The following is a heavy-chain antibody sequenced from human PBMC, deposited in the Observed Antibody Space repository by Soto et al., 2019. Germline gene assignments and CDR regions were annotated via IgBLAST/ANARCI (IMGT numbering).Heavy chain of an antibody. D-gene: IGHD3-16*01. V-gene: IGHV1-18*01. J-gene: IGHJ6*04. CDR2: ISAYNGNT. Sequence: QVQLVQSGAEVKKPGASVKVSCKASGYTFTSYGISWVRQAPGQGLEWMGWISAYNGNTNYAQKLQGRVTMTTDTATRTAYMELRSLRSDDTAVYYCARDCALGENYDDYGMDVWGEGTTVTVSS. CDR1: GYTFTSYG. CDR3: ARDCALGENYDDYGMDV.